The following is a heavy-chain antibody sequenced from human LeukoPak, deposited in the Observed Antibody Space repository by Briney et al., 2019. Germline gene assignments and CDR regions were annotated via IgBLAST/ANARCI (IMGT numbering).Heavy chain of an antibody. Sequence: GGSLRLSCAASGFTFSSYAMSWVRQAPGKGLEWVSAISGSGGSTYYTDSVKGRFTISRDNSKNTLYLQMNSLRAEDMAVYYCAKVREYYYYGMDVWGQGTTVTVSS. V-gene: IGHV3-23*01. CDR2: ISGSGGST. CDR1: GFTFSSYA. CDR3: AKVREYYYYGMDV. J-gene: IGHJ6*02.